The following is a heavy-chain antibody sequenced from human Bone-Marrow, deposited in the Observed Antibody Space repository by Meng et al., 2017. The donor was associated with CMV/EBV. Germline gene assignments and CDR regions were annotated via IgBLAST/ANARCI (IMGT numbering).Heavy chain of an antibody. CDR3: ARDANDFYDSSGDTP. CDR1: GGTFSSDT. J-gene: IGHJ5*02. Sequence: SGGTFSSDTISWVRQAPGQGLEWMGRIIPILGIANYAQKFQGRVTITADKSTSTAYMELSSLRSEDTAVYYCARDANDFYDSSGDTPWGQGTLVTVSS. D-gene: IGHD3-22*01. CDR2: IIPILGIA. V-gene: IGHV1-69*04.